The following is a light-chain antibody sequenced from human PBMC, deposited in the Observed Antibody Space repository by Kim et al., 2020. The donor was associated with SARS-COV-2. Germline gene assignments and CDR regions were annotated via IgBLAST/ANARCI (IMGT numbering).Light chain of an antibody. CDR1: QSVLYSSNNKNY. CDR2: WSS. Sequence: RATIYCKSSQSVLYSSNNKNYLAWYQQKPGQPPRLLIYWSSTRESGVPDRFSGSGSGTDFTLTISSLQAEDVAVYYCQQYYTSPPTFGQGTKLEI. J-gene: IGKJ2*01. V-gene: IGKV4-1*01. CDR3: QQYYTSPPT.